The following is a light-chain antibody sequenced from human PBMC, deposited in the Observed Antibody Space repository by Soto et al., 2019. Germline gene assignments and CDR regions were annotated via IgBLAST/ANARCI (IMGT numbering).Light chain of an antibody. V-gene: IGKV3-20*01. J-gene: IGKJ5*01. Sequence: IVSTQPPGIPPLYPGETATLSCMASQTGDSRYLAWYQQKRGQAPRLLIYAASSRATGVPDRFSGSGSGTDFTLTIRRLEPEDFAVFYCQQAGTSEIILGQGTRLEIK. CDR1: QTGDSRY. CDR3: QQAGTSEII. CDR2: AAS.